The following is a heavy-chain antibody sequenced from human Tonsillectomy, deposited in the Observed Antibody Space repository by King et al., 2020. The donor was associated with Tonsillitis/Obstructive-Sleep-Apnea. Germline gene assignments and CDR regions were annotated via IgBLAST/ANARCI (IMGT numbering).Heavy chain of an antibody. CDR2: IIPIFGTA. D-gene: IGHD2-2*01. J-gene: IGHJ6*03. V-gene: IGHV1-69*01. CDR1: GGTFSRYA. Sequence: QLQLVQSGAEVKKPGSSVKVSCKASGGTFSRYAISWVRQAPGQGLEWMGGIIPIFGTANYAQKFQGRVTITADESTSTAYMELSSLRSEDTAVYYCARGYESSTRSEYSYYYMDVWGKGTTVTVSS. CDR3: ARGYESSTRSEYSYYYMDV.